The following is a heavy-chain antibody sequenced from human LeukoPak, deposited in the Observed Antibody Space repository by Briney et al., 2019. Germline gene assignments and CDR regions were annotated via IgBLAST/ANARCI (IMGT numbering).Heavy chain of an antibody. CDR3: ASTIAAAGTGAFDI. Sequence: MTSQTLSLTCTVSGGSISSGGYYWSWIRQHPGKGLEWIGYIYYSGSTYYNPSLKSRVTISVDTSKNQFSLKLSSVTAADTAVYYCASTIAAAGTGAFDIWGQGTMVTLSS. D-gene: IGHD6-13*01. J-gene: IGHJ3*02. CDR1: GGSISSGGYY. V-gene: IGHV4-31*03. CDR2: IYYSGST.